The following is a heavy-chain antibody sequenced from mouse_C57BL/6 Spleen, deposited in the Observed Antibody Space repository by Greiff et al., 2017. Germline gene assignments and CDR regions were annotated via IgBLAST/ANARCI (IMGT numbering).Heavy chain of an antibody. V-gene: IGHV1-82*01. Sequence: SGPELVKPGASVKISCKASGYAFSSSWMNWVKQRPGKGLEWIGRIYPGDGDTNYNGKFKGKATLTADKSSSTAYMQLSSLTSEDSAVYFCARGEDYGNWFAYWGQGTLVTVSA. D-gene: IGHD1-1*01. J-gene: IGHJ3*01. CDR3: ARGEDYGNWFAY. CDR2: IYPGDGDT. CDR1: GYAFSSSW.